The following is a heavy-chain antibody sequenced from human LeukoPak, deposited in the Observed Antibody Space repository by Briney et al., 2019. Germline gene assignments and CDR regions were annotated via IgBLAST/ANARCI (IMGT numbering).Heavy chain of an antibody. J-gene: IGHJ4*02. D-gene: IGHD6-19*01. CDR1: GGSISSYY. CDR3: ARVVAVAGKYYFDY. V-gene: IGHV4-4*07. CDR2: IYTSGSI. Sequence: PSETLSLTCTVSGGSISSYYWSWIRQPAGKGLEWIGRIYTSGSINYNPSLKSRATMSVDTSKNQFSLKLSSVTAADTAVYYCARVVAVAGKYYFDYWGQGTLVTVSS.